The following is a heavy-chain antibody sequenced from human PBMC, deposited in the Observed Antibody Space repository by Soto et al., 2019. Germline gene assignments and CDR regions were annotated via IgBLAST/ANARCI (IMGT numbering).Heavy chain of an antibody. D-gene: IGHD3-22*01. CDR3: ARGGSGYVWFNEF. V-gene: IGHV1-69*01. CDR2: IIPVFNTA. Sequence: QERLVQSGAEVKKAGSSIKVSCKASGGLFSSYAISWVRQAPGQGLEWVGGIIPVFNTAYYAEKFQGRVTITADESTNTAYMELSSLKSDDTDMFYCARGGSGYVWFNEFWGPGTLVTVSS. J-gene: IGHJ1*01. CDR1: GGLFSSYA.